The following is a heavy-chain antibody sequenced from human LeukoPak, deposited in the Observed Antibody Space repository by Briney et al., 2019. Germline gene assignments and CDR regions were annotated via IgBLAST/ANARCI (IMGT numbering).Heavy chain of an antibody. CDR2: IYYSGST. Sequence: SETQSLTCNVSGGSISGYYWSWIRQPPGKGLEWIGYIYYSGSTNYNPSLKSRVTISVDTSKNQFSLKLSSVTAADTAVYYCAREPPGYYYGMDVWGQGTTVTVSS. CDR1: GGSISGYY. V-gene: IGHV4-59*01. CDR3: AREPPGYYYGMDV. J-gene: IGHJ6*02.